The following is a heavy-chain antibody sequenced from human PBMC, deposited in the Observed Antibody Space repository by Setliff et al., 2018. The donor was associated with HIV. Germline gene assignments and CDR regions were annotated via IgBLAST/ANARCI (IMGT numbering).Heavy chain of an antibody. Sequence: SETLSLTCAVYGGSFSGYYWSWIRQPPGKGLEWIGYIYFSGTTNYNPSLKSRVTISVDTSKNQFPLNLNSVTAADTAVYYCARAISAAGIAPFDFWGQGTLVTVSS. V-gene: IGHV4-34*11. J-gene: IGHJ4*02. CDR1: GGSFSGYY. CDR2: IYFSGTT. CDR3: ARAISAAGIAPFDF. D-gene: IGHD6-13*01.